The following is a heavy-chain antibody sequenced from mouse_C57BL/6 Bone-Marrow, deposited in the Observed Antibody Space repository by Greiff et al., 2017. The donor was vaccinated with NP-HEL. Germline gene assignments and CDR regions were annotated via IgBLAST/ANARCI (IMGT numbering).Heavy chain of an antibody. D-gene: IGHD1-1*01. CDR3: AILNGTNVYYAMDY. V-gene: IGHV1-64*01. Sequence: QVQLQQPGAELVKPGASVKLSCKASGYTFTSYWMHWVKQRPGQGLEWIGLIHPNSGSTNYNEKFKSKATLTVDKSSSTAYMQLSSLTSEDSAVYYCAILNGTNVYYAMDYWGQGTSVTVAS. J-gene: IGHJ4*01. CDR1: GYTFTSYW. CDR2: IHPNSGST.